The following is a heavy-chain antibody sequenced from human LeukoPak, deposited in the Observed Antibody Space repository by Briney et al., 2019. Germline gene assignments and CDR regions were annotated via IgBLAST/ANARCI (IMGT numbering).Heavy chain of an antibody. CDR2: INHSGST. Sequence: SETLSLTCAVSGGSISSGGYSWSWIRQPPGKGLEWIGEINHSGSTNYNPSLKSRVTISVDTSKNQFSLKLSSVTAADTAVYYCARQCSSTSCYSPPYYYYGMDVWGQGTTVTVSS. D-gene: IGHD2-2*02. CDR3: ARQCSSTSCYSPPYYYYGMDV. V-gene: IGHV4-30-2*01. CDR1: GGSISSGGYS. J-gene: IGHJ6*02.